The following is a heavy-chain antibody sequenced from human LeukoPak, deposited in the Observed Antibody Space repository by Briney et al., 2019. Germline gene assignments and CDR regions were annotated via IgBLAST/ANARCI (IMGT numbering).Heavy chain of an antibody. CDR2: IIPIFGTA. Sequence: GASVKVSCKASGGTFSSYAISWVRQAPGQGLEWMGGIIPIFGTANYAQKFQSRVTITTDESTSTAYMELSSLRSEDTAVYYCARQFYDSSGYYGRKDWFDPWGQGTLVTVSS. D-gene: IGHD3-22*01. CDR3: ARQFYDSSGYYGRKDWFDP. V-gene: IGHV1-69*05. CDR1: GGTFSSYA. J-gene: IGHJ5*02.